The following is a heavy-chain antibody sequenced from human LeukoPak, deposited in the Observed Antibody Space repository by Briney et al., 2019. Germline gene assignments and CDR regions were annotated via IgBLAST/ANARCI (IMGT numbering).Heavy chain of an antibody. J-gene: IGHJ5*02. CDR3: APRGRTGRVNNWFDP. D-gene: IGHD3/OR15-3a*01. CDR1: GFTFSSYA. V-gene: IGHV3-23*01. Sequence: GGSLTLSCAASGFTFSSYAMSWVRQAPGKGLEWVADISGSGSSTYYAASVKGRFTISRDNSKNTLYLQMNSLRAEDPAVYCCAPRGRTGRVNNWFDPWGEGTPVTVSS. CDR2: ISGSGSST.